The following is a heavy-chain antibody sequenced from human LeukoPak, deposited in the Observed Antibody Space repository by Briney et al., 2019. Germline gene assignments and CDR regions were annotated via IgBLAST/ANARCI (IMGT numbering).Heavy chain of an antibody. V-gene: IGHV3-30*18. D-gene: IGHD3-3*01. CDR3: AKEGDFWSGYPTAFLDY. Sequence: GRSLRLPCAASGFTFSSYGMHWVRQAPGKGLEWVAVISYDGSNKYYADSVKGRFTISRDNSKNTLYLQMNSLRAEDTAVYYCAKEGDFWSGYPTAFLDYWGQGTLVTVSS. CDR1: GFTFSSYG. CDR2: ISYDGSNK. J-gene: IGHJ4*02.